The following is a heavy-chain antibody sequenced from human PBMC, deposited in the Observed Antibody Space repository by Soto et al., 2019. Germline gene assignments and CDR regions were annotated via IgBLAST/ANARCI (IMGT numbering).Heavy chain of an antibody. CDR2: INHSGST. J-gene: IGHJ4*02. V-gene: IGHV4-34*01. D-gene: IGHD3-9*01. CDR1: GGSFSGYY. CDR3: ARGGGGVLRYEHY. Sequence: QVQLQQWGAGLLKPSETLSLTCAVYGGSFSGYYWSWIRQPPGKGLEWIGEINHSGSTNYNPSLKSGVTISVDTSKNQLSLKLSSVTAADTAVYYCARGGGGVLRYEHYWGQGTLVTVSS.